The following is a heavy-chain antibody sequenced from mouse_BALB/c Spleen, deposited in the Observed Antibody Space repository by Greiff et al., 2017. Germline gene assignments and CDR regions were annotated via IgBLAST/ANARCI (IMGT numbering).Heavy chain of an antibody. CDR3: ARGGLRREDYAMDY. D-gene: IGHD2-4*01. CDR1: GYSITSDYA. V-gene: IGHV3-2*02. CDR2: ISYSGST. Sequence: EVQGVESGPGLVKPSQSLSLTCTVTGYSITSDYAWNWIRQFPGNKLEWMGYISYSGSTSYNPSLKSRISITRDTSKNQFFLQLNSVTTEDTATYYCARGGLRREDYAMDYWGQGTSVTVSS. J-gene: IGHJ4*01.